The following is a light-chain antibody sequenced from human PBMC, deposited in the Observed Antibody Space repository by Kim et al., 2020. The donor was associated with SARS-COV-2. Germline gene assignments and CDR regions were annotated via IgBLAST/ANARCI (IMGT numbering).Light chain of an antibody. V-gene: IGKV1-39*01. CDR1: QSIASY. Sequence: ASVGDRVTISCRASQSIASYLNWYHQKPGKVPTLLIHGTSSLQSGVPSRFSGSGYGTDFTLAISSLQPEDFATYYCQQTYTTAFTFGPGTKVDIK. CDR3: QQTYTTAFT. J-gene: IGKJ3*01. CDR2: GTS.